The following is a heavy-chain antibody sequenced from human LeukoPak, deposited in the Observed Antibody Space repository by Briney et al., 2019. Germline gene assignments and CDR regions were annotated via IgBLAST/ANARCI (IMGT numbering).Heavy chain of an antibody. CDR1: GFTFSNYW. Sequence: PGGSLRLSCAASGFTFSNYWMSWVRQAPGKGLEWVANVKQDGSAKYYVDSVKGRFTISRDNAKNSLYLQMNNLRAEDTAVYYCVRDSLPIDFWSGYGCWGRGTLVTVPS. V-gene: IGHV3-7*01. CDR2: VKQDGSAK. CDR3: VRDSLPIDFWSGYGC. D-gene: IGHD3-3*01. J-gene: IGHJ4*02.